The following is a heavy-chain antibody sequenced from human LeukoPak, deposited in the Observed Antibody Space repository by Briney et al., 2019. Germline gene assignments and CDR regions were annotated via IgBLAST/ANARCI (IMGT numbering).Heavy chain of an antibody. J-gene: IGHJ5*02. CDR1: GFTSSSYE. CDR2: ISSSGSTI. Sequence: GGSLRLSCAASGFTSSSYEMNWVRQAPGKGLEWVSYISSSGSTIYYADSVKGRFTISRDNAKNSLYLQMNSLRAEDTAVYYCARGRIIVWFDPWGQGTLVTVSS. CDR3: ARGRIIVWFDP. D-gene: IGHD2-15*01. V-gene: IGHV3-48*03.